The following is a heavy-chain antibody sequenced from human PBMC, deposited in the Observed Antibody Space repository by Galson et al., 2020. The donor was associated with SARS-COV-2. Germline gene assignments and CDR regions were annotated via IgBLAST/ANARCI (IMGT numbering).Heavy chain of an antibody. D-gene: IGHD1-26*01. J-gene: IGHJ3*02. Sequence: DSVKVSCKASGYTFTGYYMHWVRQAPGQGLEWMGWINPNSGGTNYAQKFQGRVTMTRDTSISTAYMELSRLRSDDTAVYYCASPYDGAFDAFDIWVQGTMVTVSS. CDR3: ASPYDGAFDAFDI. CDR2: INPNSGGT. V-gene: IGHV1-2*02. CDR1: GYTFTGYY.